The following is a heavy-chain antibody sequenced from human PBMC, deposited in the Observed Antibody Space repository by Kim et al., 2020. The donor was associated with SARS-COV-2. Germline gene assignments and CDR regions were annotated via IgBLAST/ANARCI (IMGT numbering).Heavy chain of an antibody. J-gene: IGHJ4*02. D-gene: IGHD6-13*01. V-gene: IGHV3-33*01. CDR1: GFTFSSYG. Sequence: GGSLRLSCAASGFTFSSYGMHWVRQAPGKGLEWVAVIWYDGSNKYYADSVKGRFTISRDNSKNTLYLQMNSLRAEDTAVYYCARGPVVPGIAAAPFDYWGQGTLVTVSS. CDR3: ARGPVVPGIAAAPFDY. CDR2: IWYDGSNK.